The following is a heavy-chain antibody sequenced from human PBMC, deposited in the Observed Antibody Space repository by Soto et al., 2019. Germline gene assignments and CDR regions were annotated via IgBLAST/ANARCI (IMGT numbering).Heavy chain of an antibody. D-gene: IGHD6-13*01. CDR1: GGTFSSYR. CDR3: VRDSGAKLSSS. J-gene: IGHJ4*02. CDR2: IVPIYRTA. Sequence: ASVKVSCKASGGTFSSYRINWLRQAPGQGLEWVGGIVPIYRTADYAQKFQGRVTITADESARTSYMELRSLKSQDTAVYYCVRDSGAKLSSSWGQGTLVTVSS. V-gene: IGHV1-69*13.